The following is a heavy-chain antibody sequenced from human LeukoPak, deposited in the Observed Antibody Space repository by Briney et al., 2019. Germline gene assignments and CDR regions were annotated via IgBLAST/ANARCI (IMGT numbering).Heavy chain of an antibody. CDR1: GFIISDYA. Sequence: GGSLRPSCSASGFIISDYAMHWVRQAPGKGLEYVSAISANGGGTYYADSVKGRFTISRDTSKNTLYLQLSSLRAEDTAMYHCVKDLYKGDTASWYFFHYWGQGTLVTVSS. J-gene: IGHJ4*02. V-gene: IGHV3-64D*06. CDR3: VKDLYKGDTASWYFFHY. D-gene: IGHD6-13*01. CDR2: ISANGGGT.